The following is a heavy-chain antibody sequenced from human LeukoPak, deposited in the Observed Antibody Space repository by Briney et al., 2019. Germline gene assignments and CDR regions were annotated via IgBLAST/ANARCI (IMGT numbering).Heavy chain of an antibody. Sequence: PSETLSLTCAVYGGSFSGYYWSWIRQPPGKGLESIGEINHSGSTNYNPSLKSRVTISVDTSKNQFSLKLSSVTAADTAVYYCARGEWRTGYFQHWGQGTLVTVSS. V-gene: IGHV4-34*01. CDR1: GGSFSGYY. J-gene: IGHJ1*01. D-gene: IGHD2-8*01. CDR2: INHSGST. CDR3: ARGEWRTGYFQH.